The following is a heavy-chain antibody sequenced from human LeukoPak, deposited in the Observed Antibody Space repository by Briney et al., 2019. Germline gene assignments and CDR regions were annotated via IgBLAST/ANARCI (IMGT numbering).Heavy chain of an antibody. V-gene: IGHV3-21*05. CDR3: TRDGTYTGFDFDY. Sequence: GGSLRLSCTASGFAFSYYSMNWVRQAPGKGLEWISYITGSSIDSWYGDSVRGRFTISRDNAKNSLFLQMTGLRADDTAVYYCTRDGTYTGFDFDYWGQGVLVTVSS. J-gene: IGHJ4*02. CDR1: GFAFSYYS. CDR2: ITGSSIDS. D-gene: IGHD5-12*01.